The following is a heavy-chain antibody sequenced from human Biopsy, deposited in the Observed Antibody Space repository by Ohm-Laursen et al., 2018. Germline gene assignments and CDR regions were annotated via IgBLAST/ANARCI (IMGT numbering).Heavy chain of an antibody. CDR3: ARGTNYYGSGRNRHWFDP. CDR1: GGSFSGYY. D-gene: IGHD3-10*01. V-gene: IGHV4-34*01. CDR2: INDSGRT. J-gene: IGHJ5*02. Sequence: GTLSPTCGVYGGSFSGYYCSWIRQPPGKGLEWIGEINDSGRTNYNPSLRSRVTFSVDTSKNQFSLKLSSVTAADTAVYYCARGTNYYGSGRNRHWFDPWGQGTQVTVSS.